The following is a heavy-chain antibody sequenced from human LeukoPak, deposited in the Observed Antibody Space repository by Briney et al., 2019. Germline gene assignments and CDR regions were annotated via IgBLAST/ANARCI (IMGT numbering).Heavy chain of an antibody. J-gene: IGHJ4*02. CDR1: GFTFSSYG. Sequence: GGSLRLSCAASGFTFSSYGMHWVRQAPGKGLEWVAAIRYDGSNKYYADSVKGRFTISRDNSKNTLYLQMNSLRAEDTAVYYCARDLPPRIAAAGTAVDYWGQGTLVTVSS. D-gene: IGHD6-13*01. CDR3: ARDLPPRIAAAGTAVDY. CDR2: IRYDGSNK. V-gene: IGHV3-33*01.